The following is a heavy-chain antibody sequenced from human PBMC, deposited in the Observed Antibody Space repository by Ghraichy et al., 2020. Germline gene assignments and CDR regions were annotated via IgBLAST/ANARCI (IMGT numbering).Heavy chain of an antibody. CDR2: INTNSGGT. J-gene: IGHJ5*02. CDR3: ARDDSSGYNNWFDP. D-gene: IGHD6-19*01. Sequence: ASVKVSCKASGYNFTGYYMHWVRQGPGQGLEWMGWINTNSGGTNYAQKFQGRVTMTRDKSISTAYMELSRLRSDDTAVYYCARDDSSGYNNWFDPWGQEPWSPSPQ. CDR1: GYNFTGYY. V-gene: IGHV1-2*02.